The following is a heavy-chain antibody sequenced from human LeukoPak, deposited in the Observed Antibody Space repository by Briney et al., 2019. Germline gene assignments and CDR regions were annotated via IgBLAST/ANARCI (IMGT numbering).Heavy chain of an antibody. V-gene: IGHV1-69*13. D-gene: IGHD2-21*02. Sequence: GASVKVSCKASGGTFSSYAISWARQAPGQGLEWMGGIIPIFGTANYAQKFQGRVTITADESTSTAYMELSSLRSEDTAVYYCARTAYCGGDCYSAWAFDIWGQGTMVTVSS. CDR1: GGTFSSYA. CDR3: ARTAYCGGDCYSAWAFDI. J-gene: IGHJ3*02. CDR2: IIPIFGTA.